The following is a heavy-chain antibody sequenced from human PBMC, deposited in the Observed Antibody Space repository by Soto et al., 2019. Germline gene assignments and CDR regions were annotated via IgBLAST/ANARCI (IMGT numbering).Heavy chain of an antibody. CDR3: AHPGIAVAGTGEFDFDY. D-gene: IGHD6-19*01. J-gene: IGHJ4*02. V-gene: IGHV2-5*02. CDR1: GFSLSTSGVG. CDR2: IYWDDDK. Sequence: GSGPTLVNPTQTLTLTCPFSGFSLSTSGVGVGWIRQPPGKALEWLALIYWDDDKRYSPSLKSRLTITKDTSKNLVVLTMTNMDPVDTATYYCAHPGIAVAGTGEFDFDYWGQGTLVTVSS.